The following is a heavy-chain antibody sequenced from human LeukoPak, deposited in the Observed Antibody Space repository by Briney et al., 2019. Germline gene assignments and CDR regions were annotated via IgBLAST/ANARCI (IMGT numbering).Heavy chain of an antibody. Sequence: GRSLRLSCAASGFTFSSYGMHRVRQAPGKGLEWVAVISYDGSNKYYADPVKGRFTISRDNSKNTLYLQMNSLRAEDTAVYYCVKGVKYSSSWYVWFDPWGQGTLVTVSS. J-gene: IGHJ5*02. CDR2: ISYDGSNK. CDR1: GFTFSSYG. V-gene: IGHV3-30*18. D-gene: IGHD6-13*01. CDR3: VKGVKYSSSWYVWFDP.